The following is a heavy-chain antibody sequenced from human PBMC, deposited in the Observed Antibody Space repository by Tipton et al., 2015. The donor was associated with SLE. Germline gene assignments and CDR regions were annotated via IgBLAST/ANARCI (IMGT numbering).Heavy chain of an antibody. J-gene: IGHJ4*02. CDR3: ARVPDYYDSSGCFDY. D-gene: IGHD3-22*01. CDR1: GGSISSGGYY. CDR2: IYYSGST. V-gene: IGHV4-31*02. Sequence: LRLSCAVYGGSISSGGYYWSWIRQHPGKGLEWIGYIYYSGSTYYNPSLKSRVIISVDTSKNQFSLKLSSVTAADTAVYYCARVPDYYDSSGCFDYWGQGTLVTVSS.